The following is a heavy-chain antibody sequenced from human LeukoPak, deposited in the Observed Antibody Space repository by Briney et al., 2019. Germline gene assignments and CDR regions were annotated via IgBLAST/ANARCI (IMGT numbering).Heavy chain of an antibody. D-gene: IGHD3-22*01. CDR3: ARDRHDSSGHYPYYFDS. CDR2: IYDSGST. J-gene: IGHJ4*02. Sequence: SETLSLTCTVSGDSVSSSSYYWGGLRQPPGKGLERIGNIYDSGSTYYNPSLKSRVTISLDASKNQFSLKLSSVTAADTAMYSWARDRHDSSGHYPYYFDSWGQGTLVTVSS. V-gene: IGHV4-39*07. CDR1: GDSVSSSSYY.